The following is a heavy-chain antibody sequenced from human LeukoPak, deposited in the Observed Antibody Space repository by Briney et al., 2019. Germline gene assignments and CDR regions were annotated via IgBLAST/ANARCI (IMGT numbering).Heavy chain of an antibody. CDR1: GFTFSSYS. J-gene: IGHJ4*02. D-gene: IGHD3-10*01. CDR3: AKAKDYYGSGSYPDY. Sequence: GGSLRLSCAASGFTFSSYSMNWVRQPPGKGLEWVSVISVSGGSSNYGDSVKGRFTVSRDNSKNTLYLQMNSLRVEDTAIYYCAKAKDYYGSGSYPDYWGQGTLVTVSP. V-gene: IGHV3-23*01. CDR2: ISVSGGSS.